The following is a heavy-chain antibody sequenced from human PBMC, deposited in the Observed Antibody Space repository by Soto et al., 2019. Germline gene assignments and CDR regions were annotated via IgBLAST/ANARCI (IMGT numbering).Heavy chain of an antibody. D-gene: IGHD6-13*01. CDR3: ARDQAAVDYYYCMDV. Sequence: EVQLVESGGGLVQPGGSLRLSCAASGFTFSSYSMNWVRQAPGKGLEWVSYISSSSSTIYYADSVKGRFTISRDNAKNSLYLQMNSLRDEDTAVYYCARDQAAVDYYYCMDVWGQGTTVTVSS. J-gene: IGHJ6*02. CDR2: ISSSSSTI. CDR1: GFTFSSYS. V-gene: IGHV3-48*02.